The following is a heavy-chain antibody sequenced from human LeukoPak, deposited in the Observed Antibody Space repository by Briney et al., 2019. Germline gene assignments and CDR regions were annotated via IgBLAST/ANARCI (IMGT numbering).Heavy chain of an antibody. Sequence: PSETLSLTCTVSGASISSHYWSWIRQFPGKGLEWIGYTHNSGSTNFNPSLKSRVTMSVDTSKNQFSLKLTSVTAADTARYYCARGGWSLDYWGQGTLVTVYS. CDR1: GASISSHY. CDR3: ARGGWSLDY. D-gene: IGHD6-19*01. V-gene: IGHV4-59*11. CDR2: THNSGST. J-gene: IGHJ4*02.